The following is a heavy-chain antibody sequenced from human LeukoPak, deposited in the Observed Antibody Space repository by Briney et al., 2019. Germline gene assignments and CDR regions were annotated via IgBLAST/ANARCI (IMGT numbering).Heavy chain of an antibody. J-gene: IGHJ4*02. CDR3: APTNSWHYYFDY. V-gene: IGHV1-2*02. Sequence: ASVTVSCKASGYIFTNYYMHWVRQAPGQGLEWMGWINPNSGGTNYAEKFQGRVTMTRDTSISTAYMELSRLRSDDTAVYYCAPTNSWHYYFDYWGQGTLVTVSS. CDR2: INPNSGGT. D-gene: IGHD6-13*01. CDR1: GYIFTNYY.